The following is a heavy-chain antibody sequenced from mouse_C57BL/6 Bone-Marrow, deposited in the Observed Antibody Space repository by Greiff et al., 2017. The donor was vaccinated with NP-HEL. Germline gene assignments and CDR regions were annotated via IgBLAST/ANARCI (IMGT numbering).Heavy chain of an antibody. CDR3: ARDDYDGDAFAY. D-gene: IGHD2-4*01. Sequence: QVTLNESGPGILQSSQTLSLTCSFSGFSLSTSGMGVSWIRQPSGKGLEWRAHIYWDDDKRYNPSLKSRLTISKDTSRNQVFLKITSVDTADTATYYCARDDYDGDAFAYWGQGTLVTVSA. V-gene: IGHV8-12*01. J-gene: IGHJ3*01. CDR1: GFSLSTSGMG. CDR2: IYWDDDK.